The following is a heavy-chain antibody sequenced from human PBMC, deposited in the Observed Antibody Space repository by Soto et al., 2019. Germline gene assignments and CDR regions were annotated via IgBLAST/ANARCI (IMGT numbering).Heavy chain of an antibody. V-gene: IGHV3-30-3*01. J-gene: IGHJ6*02. CDR1: GFTFSSYA. Sequence: GGSLRLSCAASGFTFSSYAMHWVRQAPGKGLEWVAVISYDGSNKYYADSVKGRFTTSRDNSKNTLYLQMNSLRAEDTAVYYCARDGGRPPYYYGSGPYYYYGMDVWGQGTTVTVSS. CDR3: ARDGGRPPYYYGSGPYYYYGMDV. CDR2: ISYDGSNK. D-gene: IGHD3-10*01.